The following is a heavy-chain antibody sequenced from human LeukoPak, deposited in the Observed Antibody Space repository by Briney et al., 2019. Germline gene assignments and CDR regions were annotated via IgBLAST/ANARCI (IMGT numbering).Heavy chain of an antibody. Sequence: SHTLSLTCAISGYSVSSNSAAWNWITHSPSRGLEGLGRTYYRSKWYNDYSVSVKSLITINPDTSKNQFSLQLNSVTPADTAVYYCARMGYCGGDCYRYWYFDLWGRGTLVTVAS. CDR1: GYSVSSNSAA. V-gene: IGHV6-1*01. CDR2: TYYRSKWYN. D-gene: IGHD2-21*01. J-gene: IGHJ2*01. CDR3: ARMGYCGGDCYRYWYFDL.